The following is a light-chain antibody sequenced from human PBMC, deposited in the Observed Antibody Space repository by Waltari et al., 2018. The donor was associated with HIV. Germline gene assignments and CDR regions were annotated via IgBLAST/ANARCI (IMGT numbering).Light chain of an antibody. V-gene: IGLV2-14*03. CDR3: TSFTSSSAWV. CDR2: DVT. Sequence: QSALPQPAPVSGSLGQSIPFPCTGTSSDIGSYNYVSWYQQHPGKAPKIIIYDVTNRPSGVSNRFSGSKSGNTASLTISGLQAEDEADYYCTSFTSSSAWVFGGGTMLTVL. CDR1: SSDIGSYNY. J-gene: IGLJ3*02.